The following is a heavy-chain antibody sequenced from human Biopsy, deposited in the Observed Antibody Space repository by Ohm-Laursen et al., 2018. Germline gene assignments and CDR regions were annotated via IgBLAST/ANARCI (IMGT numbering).Heavy chain of an antibody. CDR2: ISTSSTYI. D-gene: IGHD2-8*01. CDR3: ARDGEAKYCKHGVCPSDF. Sequence: SLRLSCTASGFTFSSYSMNWVRQAPGKGLEWVSSISTSSTYIYYADSVKGRFSISRDDALNSLYLQMNSLRAEDTAVYYCARDGEAKYCKHGVCPSDFWGQGTLVTVSS. J-gene: IGHJ4*02. V-gene: IGHV3-21*01. CDR1: GFTFSSYS.